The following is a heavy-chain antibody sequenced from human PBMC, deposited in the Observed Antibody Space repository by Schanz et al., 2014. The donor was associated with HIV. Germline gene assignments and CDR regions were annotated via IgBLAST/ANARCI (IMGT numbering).Heavy chain of an antibody. D-gene: IGHD2-15*01. CDR3: EKDLLSRYCSGGSCYSSY. Sequence: VQLVESGGGLVKPGGSLSLSCVASGFTFGDHYMTWIRQAPGKGLEWVAHITGPGDTMYYADSVKGRFTISRDNSKNTVYLQMDSLRAEDTAVYYCEKDLLSRYCSGGSCYSSYWGQGTLVTVSS. V-gene: IGHV3-11*01. CDR2: ITGPGDTM. CDR1: GFTFGDHY. J-gene: IGHJ4*02.